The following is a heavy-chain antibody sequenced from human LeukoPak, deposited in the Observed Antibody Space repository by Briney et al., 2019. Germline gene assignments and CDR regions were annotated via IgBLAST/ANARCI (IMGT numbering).Heavy chain of an antibody. Sequence: SETLSLTCTVSGGSISSYYWSWIRQPPGKGLEWIGYIYYSGSTNYNPSLKSRVTISVDTSKNQFSLKLSSVTAADTAVYYCARDKLLDRAPGDYMDVWGKGTTVTVSS. CDR3: ARDKLLDRAPGDYMDV. J-gene: IGHJ6*03. CDR2: IYYSGST. V-gene: IGHV4-59*12. D-gene: IGHD2-2*01. CDR1: GGSISSYY.